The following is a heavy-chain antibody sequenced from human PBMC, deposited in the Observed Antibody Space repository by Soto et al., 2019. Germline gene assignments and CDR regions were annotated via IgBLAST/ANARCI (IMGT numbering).Heavy chain of an antibody. D-gene: IGHD2-15*01. CDR3: THSIRYSAFDF. CDR1: GFSLSSSGVS. CDR2: IYWDDDQ. J-gene: IGHJ3*01. V-gene: IGHV2-5*02. Sequence: QITLRESGLTLVRPTQTLTLTCTFSGFSLSSSGVSVGWTRQPPGKALEWLAHIYWDDDQRYSPSLKNRLTITKDTSKNQVVLTMTNMDPVDTATFYCTHSIRYSAFDFWGQGTMVVVSS.